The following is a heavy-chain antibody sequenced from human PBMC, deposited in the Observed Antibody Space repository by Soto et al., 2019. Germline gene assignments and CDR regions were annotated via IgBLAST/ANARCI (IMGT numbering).Heavy chain of an antibody. CDR1: GGTISSYY. CDR2: IYSRGTT. CDR3: ATGRISRGLDV. Sequence: SETLSLTWSVSGGTISSYYWSWIRQPPGKGLEWIGYIYSRGTTSYNPSLKSRATILVYTSKNQFSLRLTSVTATDTAVYYCATGRISRGLDVWGQGTTVTVSS. V-gene: IGHV4-59*12. J-gene: IGHJ6*02.